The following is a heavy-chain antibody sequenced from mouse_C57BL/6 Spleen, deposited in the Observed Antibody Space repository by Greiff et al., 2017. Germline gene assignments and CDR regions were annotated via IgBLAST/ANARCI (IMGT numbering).Heavy chain of an antibody. J-gene: IGHJ2*01. D-gene: IGHD1-1*01. Sequence: VQLQQSGAELVKPGASVKLSCKASGYTFTSYWMHWLKQRPGQGLEWIGMIPPNSGSTNYNEKFESKATLTVDRSSCTAYMQRSSLTSEDSAVYYCARGTTVEDYWSQGTTLTVSS. V-gene: IGHV1-64*01. CDR2: IPPNSGST. CDR3: ARGTTVEDY. CDR1: GYTFTSYW.